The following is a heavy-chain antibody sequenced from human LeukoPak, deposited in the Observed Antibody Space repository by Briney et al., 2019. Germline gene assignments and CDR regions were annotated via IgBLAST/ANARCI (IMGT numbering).Heavy chain of an antibody. J-gene: IGHJ3*02. CDR1: GFTFSSYW. V-gene: IGHV3-7*03. Sequence: GGSLRLSCAASGFTFSSYWMSWVRQAPGKGLEWVANIKQDGSEKYYVDSVKGRFTISRGNAKNTLYLQMNSLRAEDTAVYYCARLSYYYDSSGYYPPDAFDIWGQGTMVTVSS. CDR2: IKQDGSEK. CDR3: ARLSYYYDSSGYYPPDAFDI. D-gene: IGHD3-22*01.